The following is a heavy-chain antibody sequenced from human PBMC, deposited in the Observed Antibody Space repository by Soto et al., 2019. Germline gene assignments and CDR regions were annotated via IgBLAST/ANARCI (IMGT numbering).Heavy chain of an antibody. Sequence: EVQILESGGGLVQPGGSLRLSCAASGFPFSNYAMAWVRQAPGKGLEWVSAISGTTGHAFYADSVKDRFTISRDNSKNTLYLQLDSLRAEYTAVYHCARAPSEYIWGSYVRYYEYWGQGTLVTVSS. CDR1: GFPFSNYA. V-gene: IGHV3-23*01. J-gene: IGHJ4*02. D-gene: IGHD3-16*01. CDR2: ISGTTGHA. CDR3: ARAPSEYIWGSYVRYYEY.